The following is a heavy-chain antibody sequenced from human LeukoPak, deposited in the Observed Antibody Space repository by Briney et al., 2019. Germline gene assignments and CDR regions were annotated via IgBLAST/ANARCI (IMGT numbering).Heavy chain of an antibody. J-gene: IGHJ3*02. D-gene: IGHD6-13*01. Sequence: GASVKVSCKASGYTFTSYAMHWVRQAPGQRLEWMGWINAGNGNTKYSQKFQGRVTMTRNTSISTAYMELSSLRSEDTAVYYCATGIAAADTGAFDIWGQGTMVTVSS. CDR3: ATGIAAADTGAFDI. CDR1: GYTFTSYA. V-gene: IGHV1-3*01. CDR2: INAGNGNT.